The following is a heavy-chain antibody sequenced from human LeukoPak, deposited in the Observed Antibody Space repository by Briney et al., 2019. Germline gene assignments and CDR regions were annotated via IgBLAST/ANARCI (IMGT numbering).Heavy chain of an antibody. CDR3: APPISVTLAVSRDWFYR. J-gene: IGHJ5*02. Sequence: PGGSLRLSCAASTVHFNCDAMNWNSQAPGKGLQWLSTVNANGINTYYADSVRGRFTISRDNSKNTLYLQLNSLRAEDTAIYYCAPPISVTLAVSRDWFYRWGEGTLVTVSS. D-gene: IGHD3-3*02. V-gene: IGHV3-23*01. CDR1: TVHFNCDA. CDR2: VNANGINT.